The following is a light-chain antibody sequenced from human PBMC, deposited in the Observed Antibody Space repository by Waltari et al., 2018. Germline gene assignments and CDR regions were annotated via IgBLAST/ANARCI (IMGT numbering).Light chain of an antibody. J-gene: IGLJ3*02. Sequence: NFMLTQPHSVSESPGKTVTISCTRSSGSIASKYVQWYQQRPGSAPTTVIYETNQRPSGVPDRFSGSIDFSSNSASLTISGLQTEDEADYYCQSYDTSTWVFGGGTKLAVL. CDR1: SGSIASKY. V-gene: IGLV6-57*04. CDR3: QSYDTSTWV. CDR2: ETN.